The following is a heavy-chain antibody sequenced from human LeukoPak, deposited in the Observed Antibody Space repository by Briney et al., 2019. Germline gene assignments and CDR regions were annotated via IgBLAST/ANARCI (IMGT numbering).Heavy chain of an antibody. V-gene: IGHV1-69*13. CDR1: GGTFSSYA. Sequence: SVKVSCTASGGTFSSYAISWVRQAPGQGLEWMGGIIPIFGTANYAQKFQGRVTITADESTSTAYMELSSLRSEDTAVYYCAREECSGGSCYFDYWGQGTLVTVSS. D-gene: IGHD2-15*01. CDR3: AREECSGGSCYFDY. CDR2: IIPIFGTA. J-gene: IGHJ4*02.